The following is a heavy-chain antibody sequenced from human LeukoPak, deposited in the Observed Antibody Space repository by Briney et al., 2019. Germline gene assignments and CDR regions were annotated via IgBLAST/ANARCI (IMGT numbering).Heavy chain of an antibody. V-gene: IGHV1-8*01. CDR3: ARGKALRFLEWFPRRGMDV. J-gene: IGHJ6*02. CDR2: MNPNSGNT. D-gene: IGHD3-3*01. CDR1: GYTFTSYD. Sequence: ASVKVSCTASGYTFTSYDINWVRQATGQGLEWMGWMNPNSGNTGYAQKFQGRVTMTRNTSISTAYMELSSLRSEDTAVYYCARGKALRFLEWFPRRGMDVWGQGTTVTVSS.